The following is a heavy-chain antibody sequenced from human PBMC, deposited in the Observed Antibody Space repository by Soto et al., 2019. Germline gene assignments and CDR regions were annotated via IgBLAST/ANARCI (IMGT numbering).Heavy chain of an antibody. V-gene: IGHV4-34*01. D-gene: IGHD6-19*01. Sequence: ASETLSLTCAVYGGSFSGYYWSWIRQPPGKGLEWIGEINHSGSTNYNPSLKSRVTISVDTSKNQFSLKLSSVTAADTAVYYCARGKQWLVGANPQKKYYFDYWGQGTLVTVSS. CDR3: ARGKQWLVGANPQKKYYFDY. CDR1: GGSFSGYY. CDR2: INHSGST. J-gene: IGHJ4*02.